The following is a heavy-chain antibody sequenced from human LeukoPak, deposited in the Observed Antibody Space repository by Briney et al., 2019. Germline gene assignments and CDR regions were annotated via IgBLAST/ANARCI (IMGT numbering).Heavy chain of an antibody. V-gene: IGHV1-2*06. J-gene: IGHJ5*02. Sequence: GASVKVSCKASGYTFTGYYMHWVRQAPGQGLEWMGRINPNSGGTNYAQKFQGRVTMTRDTSISTAYMELSRLRSDDTAVHYCARSYYYGSGSRVDWFDPWGQGTLVTVSS. CDR3: ARSYYYGSGSRVDWFDP. D-gene: IGHD3-10*01. CDR1: GYTFTGYY. CDR2: INPNSGGT.